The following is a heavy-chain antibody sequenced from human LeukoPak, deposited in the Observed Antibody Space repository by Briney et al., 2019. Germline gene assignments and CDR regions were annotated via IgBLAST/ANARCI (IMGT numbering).Heavy chain of an antibody. CDR3: ARGSGGYSGYADY. D-gene: IGHD5-12*01. V-gene: IGHV3-53*01. CDR2: IYSGGST. CDR1: GFTVSSNY. J-gene: IGHJ4*02. Sequence: GGSLRLSCAASGFTVSSNYMSWVRQAPGKGLEWVSVIYSGGSTYYADSVKGRFTISRDNSKNTPYLQMNSLGAEDTAVYYCARGSGGYSGYADYWGQGTLVTVSS.